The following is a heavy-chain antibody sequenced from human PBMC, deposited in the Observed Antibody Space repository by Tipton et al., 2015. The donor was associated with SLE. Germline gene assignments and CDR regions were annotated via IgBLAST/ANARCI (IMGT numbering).Heavy chain of an antibody. CDR3: ARRQYSSSWLDAFDI. J-gene: IGHJ3*02. Sequence: LSLSCAVYGGSFSGYYWSWIRQPPGKGLEGIGEINHSGSTNYNPSLKSRVTISVDTSKNQFSLKLSSVTAADTAVYYCARRQYSSSWLDAFDIWGQGTMVTVSS. CDR2: INHSGST. CDR1: GGSFSGYY. D-gene: IGHD6-13*01. V-gene: IGHV4-34*01.